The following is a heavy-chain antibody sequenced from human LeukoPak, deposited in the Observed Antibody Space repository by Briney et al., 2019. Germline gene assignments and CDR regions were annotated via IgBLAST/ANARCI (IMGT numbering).Heavy chain of an antibody. CDR1: GYSISSGYF. D-gene: IGHD6-6*01. Sequence: SETLSLTCTVSGYSISSGYFWGWIRQPPGKGLEWIGTIYYSGSTYYNPSLKSRVTISVDTSKNQFSLKLSSVTAADTAVYYCARRLRGSSSSRFDPWGQGTLVTVSS. V-gene: IGHV4-38-2*02. CDR3: ARRLRGSSSSRFDP. J-gene: IGHJ5*02. CDR2: IYYSGST.